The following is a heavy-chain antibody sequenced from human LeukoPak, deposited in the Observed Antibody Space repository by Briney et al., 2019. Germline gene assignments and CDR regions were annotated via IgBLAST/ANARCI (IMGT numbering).Heavy chain of an antibody. CDR3: ARKSSSSGGLDYYYYYMDV. CDR2: IYYSGST. Sequence: PSETLSLTCTVSGGSISSGDYYWSWIRQPPGKGPEWIGYIYYSGSTYYNPSLKSRVTISVDTSKNQFSLKLSSVTAADTAVYYCARKSSSSGGLDYYYYYMDVWGKGTTVTVSS. CDR1: GGSISSGDYY. J-gene: IGHJ6*03. V-gene: IGHV4-30-4*08. D-gene: IGHD6-6*01.